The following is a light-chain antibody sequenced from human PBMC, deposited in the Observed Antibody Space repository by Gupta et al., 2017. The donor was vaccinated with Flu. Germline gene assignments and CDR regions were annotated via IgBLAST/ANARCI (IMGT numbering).Light chain of an antibody. CDR3: QQRSHWPPFT. V-gene: IGKV3-11*01. J-gene: IGKJ4*01. CDR2: DAS. Sequence: LSPGERVTLFCRASHSISNFLAWYQHKPGQAPRLLIYDASNRAAGIPARFSGSGSGTDFTLTISSLEPEDFAVYYCQQRSHWPPFTFGGGT. CDR1: HSISNF.